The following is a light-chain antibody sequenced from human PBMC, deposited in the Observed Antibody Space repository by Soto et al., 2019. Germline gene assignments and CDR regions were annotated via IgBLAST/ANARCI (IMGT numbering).Light chain of an antibody. V-gene: IGKV3-11*01. J-gene: IGKJ5*01. CDR2: DAS. Sequence: VVFKQSACTLSLSPGERATLSCRASQSVSSSLAWYQQKPGQAPRLLIYDASNRATGIPARFSGSGSGTDFTLTVSSLEPEDFAVYYCQQYGYSPITFGQGTRLEIK. CDR3: QQYGYSPIT. CDR1: QSVSSS.